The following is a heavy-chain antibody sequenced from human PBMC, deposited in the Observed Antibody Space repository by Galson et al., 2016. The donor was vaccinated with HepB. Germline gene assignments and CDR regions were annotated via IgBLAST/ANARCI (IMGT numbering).Heavy chain of an antibody. CDR1: GGSISITNW. CDR2: IYYSGST. V-gene: IGHV4-4*02. J-gene: IGHJ2*01. CDR3: AGSTGYSSGWLIYWYFYF. D-gene: IGHD6-19*01. Sequence: TLSLTCALSGGSISITNWWSWVRQPPGKGLEWIGEIYYSGSTYYNPSLKSRVTLPVDKSKNQFSLRLSSVTAADTAVYYCAGSTGYSSGWLIYWYFYFWGRGTLVTVSS.